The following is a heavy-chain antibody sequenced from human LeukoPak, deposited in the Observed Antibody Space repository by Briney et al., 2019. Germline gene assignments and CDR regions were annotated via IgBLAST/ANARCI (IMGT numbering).Heavy chain of an antibody. V-gene: IGHV1-69*04. CDR3: ARARYYDFWSGSPGDY. CDR2: IIPILGIA. Sequence: SVKVSCKASGGTFSSYAISWVRQAPGQGLEWMGSIIPILGIANYAQKFQGRVTITADKSTSTAYMELSSLRSEDTAVYYCARARYYDFWSGSPGDYWGQGTLVTVSS. CDR1: GGTFSSYA. J-gene: IGHJ4*02. D-gene: IGHD3-3*01.